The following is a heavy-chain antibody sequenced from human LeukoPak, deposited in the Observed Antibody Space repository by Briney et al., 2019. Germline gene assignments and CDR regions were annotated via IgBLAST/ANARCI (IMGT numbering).Heavy chain of an antibody. CDR1: GFTFSNAW. CDR3: TTDRTSIAVAGTFDGGAEYFQH. Sequence: GGSLRLSCAASGFTFSNAWMSWVRQAPGKGLEWVGRIKSKTDGGTTDYAAPVKGRFTISRDDSKNTLYLQMNGLKTEDTAVYYCTTDRTSIAVAGTFDGGAEYFQHWGQGTLVTVSS. D-gene: IGHD6-19*01. CDR2: IKSKTDGGTT. V-gene: IGHV3-15*01. J-gene: IGHJ1*01.